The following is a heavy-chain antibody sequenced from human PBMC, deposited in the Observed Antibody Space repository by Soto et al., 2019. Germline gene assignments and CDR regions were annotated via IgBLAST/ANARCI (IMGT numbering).Heavy chain of an antibody. D-gene: IGHD1-1*01. CDR3: ARERTGTTSMDV. CDR1: GYTFTSYD. Sequence: QVQLVQSGTEVKKPGASVKVSYKASGYTFTSYDINWVRQATGQGLEWMGWMNPNSGNTGYAQKFQGRVTMTRNTSISTAYMELSSLKSEDTAVYYCARERTGTTSMDVWGQGTTVTVSS. V-gene: IGHV1-8*01. J-gene: IGHJ6*02. CDR2: MNPNSGNT.